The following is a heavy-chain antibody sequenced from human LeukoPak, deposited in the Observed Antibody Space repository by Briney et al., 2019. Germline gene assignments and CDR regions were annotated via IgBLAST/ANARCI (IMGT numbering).Heavy chain of an antibody. Sequence: ASVKVSCKASGYTFTSYDINWVRQATGHGLEGVGWMNPNSGNTGYAQKFQGRVTMTRNTSISTAYMELSSLRSEDTAVYYCARWKWTYYDFWSGYDTDYWGQGTLVTVSS. CDR3: ARWKWTYYDFWSGYDTDY. D-gene: IGHD3-3*01. V-gene: IGHV1-8*01. CDR2: MNPNSGNT. J-gene: IGHJ4*02. CDR1: GYTFTSYD.